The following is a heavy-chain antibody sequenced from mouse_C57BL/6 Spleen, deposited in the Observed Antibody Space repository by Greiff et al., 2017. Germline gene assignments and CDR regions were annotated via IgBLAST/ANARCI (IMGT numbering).Heavy chain of an antibody. Sequence: VQLQQSGPELVKPGASVKISCKASGYAFSSSWMNWVKQRPGKGLEWIGRIYPGDGDTNYNGKFKGKATLTADTSSSTAYMQLSSLTSEDSAVYFCARWGDGYYFYYAMDYWGQGTSVTVSS. CDR1: GYAFSSSW. V-gene: IGHV1-82*01. D-gene: IGHD2-3*01. J-gene: IGHJ4*01. CDR2: IYPGDGDT. CDR3: ARWGDGYYFYYAMDY.